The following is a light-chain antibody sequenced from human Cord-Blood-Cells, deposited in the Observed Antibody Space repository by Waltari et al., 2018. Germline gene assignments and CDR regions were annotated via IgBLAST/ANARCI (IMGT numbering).Light chain of an antibody. CDR1: QSVSSY. V-gene: IGKV3-11*01. CDR3: KERSNWPPLA. J-gene: IGKJ4*01. Sequence: VLTQSPATLALSPGERPTLSCRASQSVSSYLAWYQQKPGQAPRLLIYDASNGATGSPVRFSGSGSGTDFTLSIGSLEPEDFAVYYCKERSNWPPLALGGGSKVEI. CDR2: DAS.